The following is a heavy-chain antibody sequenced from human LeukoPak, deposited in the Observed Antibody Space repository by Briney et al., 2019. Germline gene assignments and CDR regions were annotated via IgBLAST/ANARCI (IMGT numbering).Heavy chain of an antibody. D-gene: IGHD3-22*01. CDR1: GYTFTSYG. J-gene: IGHJ4*02. CDR3: ARDLKVVITTLGGY. CDR2: ISAYNGNT. V-gene: IGHV1-18*01. Sequence: ASVKVSCKASGYTFTSYGISWVRQAPGQGLEWMGWISAYNGNTNYAQKLQGRVTMTTDTSTSTAYMELRSLRSDDTAVYYCARDLKVVITTLGGYWGQGTLVTVSS.